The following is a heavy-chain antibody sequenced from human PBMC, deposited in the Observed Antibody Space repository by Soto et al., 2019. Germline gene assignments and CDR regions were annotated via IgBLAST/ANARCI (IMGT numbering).Heavy chain of an antibody. CDR3: ARCIAVAGWYYYYYMDV. Sequence: ASVKVSCKASGYTFTSYGISWVRQAPGQGLEWMGWISAYNGNTNYAQKLQGRVTMTTDTSTRTAYMELRSLRSDDTAVYYCARCIAVAGWYYYYYMDVWGKGTTVTVSS. CDR1: GYTFTSYG. V-gene: IGHV1-18*01. D-gene: IGHD6-19*01. CDR2: ISAYNGNT. J-gene: IGHJ6*03.